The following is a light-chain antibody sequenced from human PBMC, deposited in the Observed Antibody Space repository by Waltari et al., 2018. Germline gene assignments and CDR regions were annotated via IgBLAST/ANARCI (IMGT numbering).Light chain of an antibody. CDR1: QPITSNS. CDR3: QQYATSPLT. CDR2: AAS. Sequence: EIVLTQSPGTLSLSPGEGATLSCRASQPITSNSLAWYQQRPGQAPRLLIHAASSRATGIPDRFSGSGSGTDFTLFITTLEPEDFAVYYCQQYATSPLTFGGGTKVHIK. J-gene: IGKJ4*01. V-gene: IGKV3-20*01.